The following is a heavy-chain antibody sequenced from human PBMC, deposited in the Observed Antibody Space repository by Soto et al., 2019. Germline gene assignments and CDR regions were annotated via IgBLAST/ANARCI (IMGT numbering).Heavy chain of an antibody. CDR2: IYYSGST. V-gene: IGHV4-31*03. D-gene: IGHD3-3*02. CDR1: GGSISSGGYY. J-gene: IGHJ6*02. Sequence: PSETLSLTCTVSGGSISSGGYYWSWIRQHPGKGLEWIGYIYYSGSTYYNPSLKSRVTISVDTSKNQFSLKLSSVTAADTAVYYCARDIFGVEDYGMHVWGQGTTVTVSS. CDR3: ARDIFGVEDYGMHV.